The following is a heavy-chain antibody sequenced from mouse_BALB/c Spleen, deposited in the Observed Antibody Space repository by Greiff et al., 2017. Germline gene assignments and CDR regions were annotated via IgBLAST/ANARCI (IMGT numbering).Heavy chain of an antibody. CDR2: INPSNGRT. CDR3: ARHGSSPWFAY. Sequence: QVHVKQPGAELVKPGASVKLSCKASGYTFTSYWMHWVKQRPGQGLEWIGEINPSNGRTNYNEKFKSKATLTVDKSSSTAYMQLSSLTSEDSAVYYCARHGSSPWFAYWGQGTLVTVSA. V-gene: IGHV1S81*02. D-gene: IGHD1-1*01. J-gene: IGHJ3*01. CDR1: GYTFTSYW.